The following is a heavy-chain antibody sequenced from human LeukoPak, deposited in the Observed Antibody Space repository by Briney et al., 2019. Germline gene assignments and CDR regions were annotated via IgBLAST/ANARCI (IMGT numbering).Heavy chain of an antibody. CDR1: GFTFSSYA. Sequence: GGSLGLSCAASGFTFSSYAMHWVRQAPGKGLEWVAVISYDGSNKYYADSVKGRFTISRDNSKNTLYLQMNSLRAEDTAVYYCARGWFGESTFDYWGQGTLVTVSS. V-gene: IGHV3-30*04. J-gene: IGHJ4*02. CDR3: ARGWFGESTFDY. D-gene: IGHD3-10*01. CDR2: ISYDGSNK.